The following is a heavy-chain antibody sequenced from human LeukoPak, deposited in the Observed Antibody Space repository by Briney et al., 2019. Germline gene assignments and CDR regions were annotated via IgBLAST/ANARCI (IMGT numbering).Heavy chain of an antibody. J-gene: IGHJ4*02. CDR3: AKSSSYSNSAGFDY. CDR1: GFTFDDYA. CDR2: ISWNSGRL. Sequence: PGGSLRLSCAASGFTFDDYAMHWVRQAPGKGLEWVSGISWNSGRLGYADSVKGRFTISRDNAKNSLYLQMSSLRAEDTALYYCAKSSSYSNSAGFDYWGQGTLVTVSS. V-gene: IGHV3-9*01. D-gene: IGHD6-13*01.